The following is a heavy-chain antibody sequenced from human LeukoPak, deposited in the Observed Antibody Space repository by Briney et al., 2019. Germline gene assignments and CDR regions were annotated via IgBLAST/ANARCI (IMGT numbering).Heavy chain of an antibody. Sequence: SETLSLTCTVSGGSISSSSYYWGWIRQPPGKGLEWIGSIYYSGSTYYNPSLKSRVTISVDTSKNQFSLKLSSVTAADTAVYYCARCKKNNYDSSGYHGDWFDPWGQGTLVTVSS. CDR3: ARCKKNNYDSSGYHGDWFDP. CDR2: IYYSGST. CDR1: GGSISSSSYY. D-gene: IGHD3-22*01. V-gene: IGHV4-39*01. J-gene: IGHJ5*02.